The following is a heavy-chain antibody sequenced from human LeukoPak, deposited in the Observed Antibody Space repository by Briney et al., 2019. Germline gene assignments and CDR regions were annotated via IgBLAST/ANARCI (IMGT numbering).Heavy chain of an antibody. J-gene: IGHJ4*02. CDR1: GFTFSIYA. CDR3: ARDRPNYYGSDGHYYRRDGDY. Sequence: QPGGSLRLSCAASGFTFSIYAMSWVRQAPGKGLQWVSSITSRGESTWYVDSVKGRFTITRDNSENTLYLQMHSLRAEDTAVYYYARDRPNYYGSDGHYYRRDGDYWGRGTLVSVSS. D-gene: IGHD3-22*01. CDR2: ITSRGEST. V-gene: IGHV3-23*01.